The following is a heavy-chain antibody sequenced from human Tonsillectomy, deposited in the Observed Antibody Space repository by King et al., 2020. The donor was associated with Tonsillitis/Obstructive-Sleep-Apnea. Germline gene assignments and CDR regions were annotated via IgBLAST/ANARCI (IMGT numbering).Heavy chain of an antibody. CDR1: GGSLSTYY. J-gene: IGHJ6*03. Sequence: VQLQESGPGLVKPSETLSLTCTVSGGSLSTYYWSWIRQPPGKGLEWIGYIYYIGSTNYNPSLKSRVTISVDTSKNQFSLKLSSVTAADTAEYYCARGYYYYYMDVWGKGTTVTVSS. V-gene: IGHV4-59*01. CDR2: IYYIGST. CDR3: ARGYYYYYMDV.